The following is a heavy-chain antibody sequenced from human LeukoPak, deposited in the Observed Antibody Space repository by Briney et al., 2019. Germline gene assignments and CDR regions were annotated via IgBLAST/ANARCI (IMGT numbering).Heavy chain of an antibody. Sequence: SETLSLTCAVSGGSISSSNWWSWVRQPPGKGLAWIGEIYHSGSTNYNPSLKSRVTISVDKSKNQFSLKLSSVTAADTAVYYCARVNYYGSGSYYNDAFDIWGQGTMVTVSS. CDR2: IYHSGST. CDR3: ARVNYYGSGSYYNDAFDI. V-gene: IGHV4-4*02. CDR1: GGSISSSNW. J-gene: IGHJ3*02. D-gene: IGHD3-10*01.